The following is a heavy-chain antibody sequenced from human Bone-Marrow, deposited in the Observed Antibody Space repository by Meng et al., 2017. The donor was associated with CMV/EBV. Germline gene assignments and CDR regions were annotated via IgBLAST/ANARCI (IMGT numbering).Heavy chain of an antibody. CDR2: IYYSGST. Sequence: SETLSLTCTVSGGSISSYYWSWIRQPPGKGLEWIGYIYYSGSTNYNPSLKSRVTISVDTSKNQFSLKLSSVTAADTAVYYCARGSMVVTPRCGMDVWGQGTTVTVSS. CDR3: ARGSMVVTPRCGMDV. CDR1: GGSISSYY. V-gene: IGHV4-59*01. D-gene: IGHD4-23*01. J-gene: IGHJ6*02.